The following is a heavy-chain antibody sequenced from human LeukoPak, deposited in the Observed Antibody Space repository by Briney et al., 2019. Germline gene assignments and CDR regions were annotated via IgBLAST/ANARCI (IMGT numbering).Heavy chain of an antibody. J-gene: IGHJ4*02. CDR1: GFTFDDYA. CDR2: ISWNSGSI. V-gene: IGHV3-9*01. CDR3: AKDMGYDILTGYKFDY. D-gene: IGHD3-9*01. Sequence: GRSLRLSCAASGFTFDDYAMHWVRQAPGKGLEWVSGISWNSGSIGYADSVKGRFTISRDNAKNSLYLQMNSLRAEDTALYYCAKDMGYDILTGYKFDYWGQGTLVTVSS.